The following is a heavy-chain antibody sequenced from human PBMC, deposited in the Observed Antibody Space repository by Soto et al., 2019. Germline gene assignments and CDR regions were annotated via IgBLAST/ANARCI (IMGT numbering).Heavy chain of an antibody. CDR2: INPNSGAT. CDR3: AKDQGGYMVSGMDV. CDR1: GYTFTYYY. D-gene: IGHD6-25*01. V-gene: IGHV1-2*02. J-gene: IGHJ6*02. Sequence: XSVKASCKASGYTFTYYYIYLLRQAPGHGLEWMGWINPNSGATNYAHNFQGRVTMTGDTSIRADYMELSRLSSDDTAVYYCAKDQGGYMVSGMDVWGQGTTVTVSS.